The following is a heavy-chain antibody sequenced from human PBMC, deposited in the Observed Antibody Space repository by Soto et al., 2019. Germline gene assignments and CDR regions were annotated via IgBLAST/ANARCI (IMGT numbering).Heavy chain of an antibody. CDR1: GFNFADFA. D-gene: IGHD5-12*01. Sequence: EVQLVESGGGLVQPGTSLRLSCAASGFNFADFAMHWVRRAPGKGLEWVSGISWESGKIGYADSVKGRFTISRDNAKNSLFLQMTSLTVEDTALYYCAKDHDEDFGYDLDSVNSWGQGTLVTVSS. CDR3: AKDHDEDFGYDLDSVNS. V-gene: IGHV3-9*01. J-gene: IGHJ5*02. CDR2: ISWESGKI.